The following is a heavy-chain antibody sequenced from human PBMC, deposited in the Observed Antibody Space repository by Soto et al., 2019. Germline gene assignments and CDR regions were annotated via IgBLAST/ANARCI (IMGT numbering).Heavy chain of an antibody. V-gene: IGHV1-69*13. J-gene: IGHJ5*02. CDR3: ARDPPRVLVPAAMRGTKENNWFDP. CDR2: IIPIFGTA. D-gene: IGHD2-2*01. Sequence: SLKVSCKASGGTFSSYAISWVRQAPGQGLEWMGGIIPIFGTANYAQKFQGRVTITADESTSTAYMELSSLRSEDTAVYYCARDPPRVLVPAAMRGTKENNWFDPWGQGTLVTVSS. CDR1: GGTFSSYA.